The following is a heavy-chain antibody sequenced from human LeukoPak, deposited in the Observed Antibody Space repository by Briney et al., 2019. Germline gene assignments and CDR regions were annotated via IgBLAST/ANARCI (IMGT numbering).Heavy chain of an antibody. Sequence: KTGGSLRLSCAASGFTFSSYSMNWVRQAPGKGLEWVSSISSSSSYIYYADSVKGRFTISRDNAKNSLYLQMNSLRAEDTAVYYCARDPEVGYGEGWGQGTMVTVSS. J-gene: IGHJ3*01. CDR2: ISSSSSYI. V-gene: IGHV3-21*01. CDR1: GFTFSSYS. CDR3: ARDPEVGYGEG. D-gene: IGHD4-17*01.